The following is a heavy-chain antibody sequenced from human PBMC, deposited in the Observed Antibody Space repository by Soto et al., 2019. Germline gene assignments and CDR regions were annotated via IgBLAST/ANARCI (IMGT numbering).Heavy chain of an antibody. CDR3: ARDRGGHYMGYYFDY. V-gene: IGHV3-48*03. CDR2: ISSSGSTV. J-gene: IGHJ4*02. CDR1: GFTFSSYE. Sequence: GGSLRLSCAASGFTFSSYEINWVRQAPGKGLEWVSYISSSGSTVYYADSVKGRFTISRDNAKNSLYLQMNSLRAEDTAVYFCARDRGGHYMGYYFDYWGQGTLVTVSS. D-gene: IGHD3-3*01.